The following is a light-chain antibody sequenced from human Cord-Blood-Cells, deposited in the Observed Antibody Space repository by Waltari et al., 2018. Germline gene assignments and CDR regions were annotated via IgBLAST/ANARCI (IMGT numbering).Light chain of an antibody. CDR3: QQYNNWPRT. Sequence: EIVMTQSPATLSVSPGERATLSCRASQSVSSNLAWYQQKPGQAPRLHIYGASTRATGIPASFSGSWSGTEFTLTISSLHSEDFAVYYCQQYNNWPRTFGQGTKVEIK. CDR1: QSVSSN. V-gene: IGKV3-15*01. CDR2: GAS. J-gene: IGKJ1*01.